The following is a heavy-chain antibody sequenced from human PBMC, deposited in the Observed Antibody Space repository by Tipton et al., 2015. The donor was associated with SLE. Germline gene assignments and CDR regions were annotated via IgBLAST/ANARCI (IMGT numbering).Heavy chain of an antibody. CDR2: IYYSGNT. CDR3: ARDSYGSGSYDAFDL. J-gene: IGHJ3*01. D-gene: IGHD3-10*01. CDR1: GGSINSGDFY. Sequence: TLSLTCTVSGGSINSGDFYWSWIRHHPGKGLEWIGYIYYSGNTYYNPSLKSRVTISEDTSQNQFSLKLGSVTAADMAVYYCARDSYGSGSYDAFDLWGQGTMVTVSS. V-gene: IGHV4-31*03.